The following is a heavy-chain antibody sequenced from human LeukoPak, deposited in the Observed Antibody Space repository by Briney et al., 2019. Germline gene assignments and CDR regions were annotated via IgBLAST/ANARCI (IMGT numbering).Heavy chain of an antibody. J-gene: IGHJ6*03. D-gene: IGHD3-3*01. Sequence: ASVKVSCKSSGYTFSGYYMHWVRQAPGQGLEWMGWINPNSGGTNYAQKFQGRVTMTRDTSISTAYMELSRLRSDDTAVYYCARDTARITIFGVTKYMDVWGKGTTVTVSS. CDR1: GYTFSGYY. V-gene: IGHV1-2*02. CDR2: INPNSGGT. CDR3: ARDTARITIFGVTKYMDV.